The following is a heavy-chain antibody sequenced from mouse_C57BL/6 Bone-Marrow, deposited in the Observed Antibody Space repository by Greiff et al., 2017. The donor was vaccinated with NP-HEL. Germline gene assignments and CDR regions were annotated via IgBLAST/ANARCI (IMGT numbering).Heavy chain of an antibody. CDR2: ILPGSGST. CDR1: GYTFTGYW. V-gene: IGHV1-9*01. D-gene: IGHD2-3*01. Sequence: VQLQQSGAELMKPGASVKLSCKATGYTFTGYWIEWVKQRPGHGLEWIGEILPGSGSTNYNEKFKGKATFTADTSSNTAYMQLRSLTTEDSAIDYCARGEVDDGYYGAMDYWGQGTSVTVSS. CDR3: ARGEVDDGYYGAMDY. J-gene: IGHJ4*01.